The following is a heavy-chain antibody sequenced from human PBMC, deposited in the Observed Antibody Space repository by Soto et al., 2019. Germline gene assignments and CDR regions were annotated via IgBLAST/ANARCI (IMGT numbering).Heavy chain of an antibody. J-gene: IGHJ3*02. Sequence: QVQLVESGGGLVKPGGSLRLSCAASGFTFSDYYMSWIRQAPGKGLEWVSYISSSGSTIYYADSVKGRFTISRDNAKNALHLQMNSLRAEDPAVYYCAREARAGSASAAFDIWGQGTMVTVSS. V-gene: IGHV3-11*01. CDR1: GFTFSDYY. CDR2: ISSSGSTI. D-gene: IGHD6-13*01. CDR3: AREARAGSASAAFDI.